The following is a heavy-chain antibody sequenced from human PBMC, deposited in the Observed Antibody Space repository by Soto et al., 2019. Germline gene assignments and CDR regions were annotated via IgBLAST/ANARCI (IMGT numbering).Heavy chain of an antibody. CDR3: ARSSGGVFGIIIEGSNWLAP. CDR2: IIPISGTT. V-gene: IGHV1-69*13. D-gene: IGHD3-16*02. J-gene: IGHJ5*02. CDR1: GGTFSTHA. Sequence: GASVKVSCKASGGTFSTHAIIWVRQAPGHGLEWMGGIIPISGTTYYTQKFQGRVTITADEPTSTAFMELSSLKSEDTAVFYCARSSGGVFGIIIEGSNWLAPWGQGSLVTVSS.